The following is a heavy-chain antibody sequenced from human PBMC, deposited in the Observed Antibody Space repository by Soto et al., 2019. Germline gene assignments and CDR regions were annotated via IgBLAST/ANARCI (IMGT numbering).Heavy chain of an antibody. CDR1: GGTFSSYT. J-gene: IGHJ4*02. V-gene: IGHV1-69*02. CDR3: ASSSGPGSSWLDY. D-gene: IGHD6-13*01. CDR2: IIPILGIA. Sequence: QVQLVQSGAEVKKPGSSVKVSCKASGGTFSSYTISWVRQAPGQGLEWMGRIIPILGIANYAQKFQGRVTXTXDXXTSTAYMELSSLRSEDTAVYYCASSSGPGSSWLDYWGQGTLVTVSS.